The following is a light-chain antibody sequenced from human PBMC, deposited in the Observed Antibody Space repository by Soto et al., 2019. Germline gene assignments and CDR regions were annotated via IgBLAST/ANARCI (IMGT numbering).Light chain of an antibody. Sequence: AIRMTQSPSSLSASTGDRVPITCRASQGISSYLAWYQQKPGKAPKLLIYDASSLESGVPSRFSGSGSGTEFTLTISSLQPDDFATYYCQQYNSYSPATFGQGTKVDI. V-gene: IGKV1-8*01. CDR2: DAS. J-gene: IGKJ1*01. CDR1: QGISSY. CDR3: QQYNSYSPAT.